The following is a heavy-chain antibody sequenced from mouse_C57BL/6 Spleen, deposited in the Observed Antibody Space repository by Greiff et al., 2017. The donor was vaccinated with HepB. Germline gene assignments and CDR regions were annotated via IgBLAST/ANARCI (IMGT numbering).Heavy chain of an antibody. J-gene: IGHJ4*01. D-gene: IGHD3-2*02. V-gene: IGHV1-50*01. CDR1: GYTFTSYW. CDR3: ARSAQARYYYAMDY. CDR2: IDPSDSYT. Sequence: QVQLQQSGAELVKPGASVKLSCKASGYTFTSYWMQWVKQRPGQGLEWIGEIDPSDSYTNYNQKFKGKATLTVDTSSSTAYMQLSSLTSEDSAVYYCARSAQARYYYAMDYWGQGTSVTVSS.